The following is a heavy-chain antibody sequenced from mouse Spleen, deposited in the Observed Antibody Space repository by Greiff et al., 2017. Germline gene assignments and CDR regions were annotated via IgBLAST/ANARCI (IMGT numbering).Heavy chain of an antibody. J-gene: IGHJ2*01. D-gene: IGHD2-12*01. V-gene: IGHV1-64*01. CDR2: IHPNSGST. CDR1: GYTFTSYW. CDR3: ARDYSNLTNGVEFDY. Sequence: QVQLQQPGAELVKPGASVKLSCKASGYTFTSYWMHWVKQRPGQGLEWIGMIHPNSGSTNYNEKFKSKATLTVDKSSSTAYMQLSSLTSEDSAVYYCARDYSNLTNGVEFDYWGQGTTLTVSS.